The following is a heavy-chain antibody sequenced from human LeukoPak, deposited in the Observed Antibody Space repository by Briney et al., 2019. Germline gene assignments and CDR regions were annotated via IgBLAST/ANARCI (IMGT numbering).Heavy chain of an antibody. J-gene: IGHJ4*02. D-gene: IGHD6-13*01. CDR1: GFTFKKFA. CDR2: ISGYGST. V-gene: IGHV3-23*01. CDR3: ASRAAAGTQTDY. Sequence: SGGSLRLSCAASGFTFKKFAMYWVRQAPGKGLEWVSSISGYGSTYFADTVKGRFTISRDNSKNTLYLQMNGLRAEDTAVYYCASRAAAGTQTDYWGQGTLVTVPS.